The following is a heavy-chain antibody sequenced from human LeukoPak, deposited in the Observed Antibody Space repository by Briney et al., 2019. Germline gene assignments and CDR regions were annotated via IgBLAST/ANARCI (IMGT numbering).Heavy chain of an antibody. Sequence: PSETLSLTCTVSGGSISSSSYYWGWIRQPPGKGLEWIGSIYYSGSTYYNPSLKSRVTISVDTSKNQFSLKLSSVTAADTAVYYCARDYGGSYYYFDYWGQGTLVTVSS. J-gene: IGHJ4*02. V-gene: IGHV4-39*07. CDR3: ARDYGGSYYYFDY. D-gene: IGHD1-26*01. CDR1: GGSISSSSYY. CDR2: IYYSGST.